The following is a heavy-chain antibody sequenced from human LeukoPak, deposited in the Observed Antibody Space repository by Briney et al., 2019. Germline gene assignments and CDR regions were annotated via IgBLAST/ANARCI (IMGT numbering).Heavy chain of an antibody. CDR2: ISYDGSNK. J-gene: IGHJ5*02. CDR3: ARENIVVVVAAIHNWFDP. D-gene: IGHD2-15*01. CDR1: GFTFSSYA. Sequence: PGGSLRLSCAASGFTFSSYAMHWVRQAPGKGLEWVAVISYDGSNKYYADSVKGRFTISRDNSKNTLYLQMNSLRAEDTAVYYCARENIVVVVAAIHNWFDPWGRGTLVTVSS. V-gene: IGHV3-30*04.